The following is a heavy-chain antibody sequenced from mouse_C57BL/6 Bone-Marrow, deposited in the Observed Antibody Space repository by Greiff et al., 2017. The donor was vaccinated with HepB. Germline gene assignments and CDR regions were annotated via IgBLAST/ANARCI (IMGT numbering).Heavy chain of an antibody. CDR2: IDPETGGT. J-gene: IGHJ2*01. Sequence: VQLQQSGAELVRPGASVTLSCKASGYTFTDYEMHWVKQTPVHGLEWIGAIDPETGGTAYNQKFKGKAILTADKSSGTAYMERRSLTSEDSAVYYCTRRGVYYDGSSYFDYRRQGTTLTVSS. D-gene: IGHD1-1*01. CDR1: GYTFTDYE. V-gene: IGHV1-15*01. CDR3: TRRGVYYDGSSYFDY.